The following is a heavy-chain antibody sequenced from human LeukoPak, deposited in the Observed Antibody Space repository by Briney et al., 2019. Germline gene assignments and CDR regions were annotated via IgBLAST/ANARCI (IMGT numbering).Heavy chain of an antibody. CDR3: ARDLGGSYSSETWFDP. D-gene: IGHD1-26*01. CDR2: IYSSGRT. J-gene: IGHJ5*02. CDR1: GGSISSYY. Sequence: PSETLSLTCSVSGGSISSYYWSWIRQPAGEGLEWIGRIYSSGRTHYSPSLKSRVAISVDTSKNRFSLRLSSVTAADTAVYYCARDLGGSYSSETWFDPWGQGTLVTVSS. V-gene: IGHV4-4*07.